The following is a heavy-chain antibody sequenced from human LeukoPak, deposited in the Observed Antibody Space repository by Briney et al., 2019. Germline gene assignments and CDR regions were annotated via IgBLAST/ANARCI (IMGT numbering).Heavy chain of an antibody. J-gene: IGHJ6*01. D-gene: IGHD3-10*01. V-gene: IGHV3-20*04. CDR2: IKKNGGSN. Sequence: GGSLILSCAASGFTNGDYGMSRVRQAPGKGLEWVAGIKKNGGSNDYADSVKGRFTISRDNSKNTLYLQMNSLRAEDTAVYYCAKDLKVREVYYYGMDVWGKGTTVTVSS. CDR1: GFTNGDYG. CDR3: AKDLKVREVYYYGMDV.